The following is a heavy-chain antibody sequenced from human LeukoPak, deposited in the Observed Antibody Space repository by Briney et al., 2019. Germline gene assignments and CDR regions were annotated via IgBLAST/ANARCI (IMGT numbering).Heavy chain of an antibody. CDR1: GFTFSSYW. J-gene: IGHJ4*02. V-gene: IGHV3-74*01. D-gene: IGHD1-26*01. Sequence: PGGSLRFSCAASGFTFSSYWMHWVRQAPGKGLVWVSRIASDGSTVYADSVKGRFTISRDNAKDTVYLQMNSLRVEDTAVYYCIGSGGWPGYWGQGTLVTVSS. CDR2: IASDGST. CDR3: IGSGGWPGY.